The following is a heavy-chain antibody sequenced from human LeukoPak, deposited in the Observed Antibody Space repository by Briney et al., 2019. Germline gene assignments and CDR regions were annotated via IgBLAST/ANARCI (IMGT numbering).Heavy chain of an antibody. CDR2: INSDGSWT. CDR1: GNYW. V-gene: IGHV3-74*01. Sequence: GRSLRLSCAASGNYWMHWVRQAPGKGLVWVSHINSDGSWTSYADSVKGRFTISRDNSKNTLYLQMNSLRAEDTAVYYCARTTVTSGDYWGQGTLVTVSS. D-gene: IGHD4-11*01. J-gene: IGHJ4*02. CDR3: ARTTVTSGDY.